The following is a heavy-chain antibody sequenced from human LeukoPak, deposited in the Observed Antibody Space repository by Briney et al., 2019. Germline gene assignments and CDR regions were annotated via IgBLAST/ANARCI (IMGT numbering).Heavy chain of an antibody. V-gene: IGHV3-23*01. CDR2: ISGSGGST. CDR3: AKMTTSKWLLLQYYFDY. CDR1: GFTFSSYA. Sequence: GGSLRVSCAASGFTFSSYAMSWVRQAPGEGLEWVSAISGSGGSTYYADSVKGRFTISRDNSKNTLYLQMNSLRAEDTAVYYCAKMTTSKWLLLQYYFDYWGQGTLVTVSS. D-gene: IGHD3-22*01. J-gene: IGHJ4*02.